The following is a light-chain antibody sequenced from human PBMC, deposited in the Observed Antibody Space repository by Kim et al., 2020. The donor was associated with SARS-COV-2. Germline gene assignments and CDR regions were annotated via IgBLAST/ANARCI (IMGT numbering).Light chain of an antibody. V-gene: IGLV2-14*03. CDR2: DVS. CDR3: SSYTSSSTLWV. J-gene: IGLJ3*02. Sequence: QSALTQPASVSGSRGQSITISCTGTSSDVGGYNYVSWYQQHPGKAPKLMIYDVSNRPSGVSNRFSGSKSGNTASLTISGLQAEDEADYYCSSYTSSSTLWVFGGGTQLTVL. CDR1: SSDVGGYNY.